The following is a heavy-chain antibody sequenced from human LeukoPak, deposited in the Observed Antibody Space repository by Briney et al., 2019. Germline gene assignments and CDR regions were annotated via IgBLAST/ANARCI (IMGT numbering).Heavy chain of an antibody. J-gene: IGHJ4*02. CDR1: GVSFSGYF. Sequence: SETLSLTCVVYGVSFSGYFWSWIRHPPGKGREWIVAITPSGSTNYNPSLKSRFSISIDTSKKKLSLRLTSVTAADAALYYCASSFYYAGRDYWGQGTLVTVSS. D-gene: IGHD3-10*01. CDR2: ITPSGST. V-gene: IGHV4-34*01. CDR3: ASSFYYAGRDY.